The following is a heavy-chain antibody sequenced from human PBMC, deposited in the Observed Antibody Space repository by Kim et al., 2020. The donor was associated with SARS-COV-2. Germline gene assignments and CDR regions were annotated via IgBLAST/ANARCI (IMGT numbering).Heavy chain of an antibody. CDR3: ARQSRYYTAGGFIAWGAKNSDSLYSYARDV. J-gene: IGHJ6*02. CDR2: VQSSGGT. D-gene: IGHD2-8*02. V-gene: IGHV4-39*01. CDR1: GDSLSSNTYS. Sequence: SETLSLTCSVSGDSLSSNTYSWVWIRQPPGKGLEWIGSVQSSGGTSYDPSLASRVTLSVDMSTNHFSLKLNFVTAADTAVYYCARQSRYYTAGGFIAWGAKNSDSLYSYARDVWGPGTTVTVSS.